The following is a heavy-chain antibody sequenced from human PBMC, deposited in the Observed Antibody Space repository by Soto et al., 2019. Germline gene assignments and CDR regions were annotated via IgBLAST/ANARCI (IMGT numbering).Heavy chain of an antibody. CDR1: GYPFIKYG. D-gene: IGHD3-9*01. CDR2: IKVDSGYT. Sequence: QLQLVQSAAEVKKPGASVRVSCKAYGYPFIKYGISWIRQAPEQGLEWMEWIKVDSGYTNYAHKFQGIVTMTADTSSDTAFMELRSLRLDDTSVYFCATSYDTGFDPWGQGTLVSVSS. CDR3: ATSYDTGFDP. J-gene: IGHJ5*02. V-gene: IGHV1-18*04.